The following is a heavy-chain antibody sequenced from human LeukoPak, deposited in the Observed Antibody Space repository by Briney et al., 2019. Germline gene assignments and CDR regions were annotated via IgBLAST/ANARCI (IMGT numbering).Heavy chain of an antibody. CDR3: ATATESAFDI. CDR2: IRYDGSNK. J-gene: IGHJ3*02. CDR1: GFTFSSYW. V-gene: IGHV3-30*02. Sequence: GGSLRLSCAASGFTFSSYWMHWVRQAPGKGLEWVTFIRYDGSNKYYADSVKGRFTISRDNSKNTLYLQMNSLRAEDTAVYYCATATESAFDIWGQGTMVTVSS.